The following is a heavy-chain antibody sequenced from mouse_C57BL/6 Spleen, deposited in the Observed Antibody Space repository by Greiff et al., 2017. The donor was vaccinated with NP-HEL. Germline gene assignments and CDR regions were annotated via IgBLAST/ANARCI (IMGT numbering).Heavy chain of an antibody. CDR3: PPVGYAMDY. V-gene: IGHV1-55*01. Sequence: QVQLQQPGAELVKPGASVKMSCKASGYTFTSYWITWVKQRPGQGLEWIGDIYPGSGSTNYNEKFKSKATLTADKSSSTAYMELRSLTSEDSAVYYCPPVGYAMDYWGQGTSVTVSS. J-gene: IGHJ4*01. CDR1: GYTFTSYW. CDR2: IYPGSGST.